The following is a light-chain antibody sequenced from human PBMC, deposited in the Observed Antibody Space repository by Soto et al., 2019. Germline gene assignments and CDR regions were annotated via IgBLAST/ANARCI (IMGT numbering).Light chain of an antibody. V-gene: IGKV3-15*01. Sequence: DIDMTQSPATLSASLGERATITCWASYTVGTSLAWYQQKPGKAPRLLIYETSTMATGIPARFSGSGSGTEFTLTISNLQPEDSAAYHCHQYSSYFRTFGQGTKVDI. CDR3: HQYSSYFRT. CDR1: YTVGTS. J-gene: IGKJ1*01. CDR2: ETS.